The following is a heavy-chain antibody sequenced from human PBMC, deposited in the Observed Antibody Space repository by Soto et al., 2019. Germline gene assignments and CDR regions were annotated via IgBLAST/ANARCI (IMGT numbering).Heavy chain of an antibody. D-gene: IGHD4-17*01. CDR3: AKFRGEEYGDYDLDN. Sequence: EVRLLESGGGLVQPGGSLRLSCAASGFTFGSFAMSWVRQAPGKGLEWVATIDNDAVTTYFPDSVKGRFSLSRDNSNNMLFLQMNSLRAEDTAVYFCAKFRGEEYGDYDLDNWGQGPLVTVSS. CDR1: GFTFGSFA. J-gene: IGHJ4*02. V-gene: IGHV3-23*01. CDR2: IDNDAVTT.